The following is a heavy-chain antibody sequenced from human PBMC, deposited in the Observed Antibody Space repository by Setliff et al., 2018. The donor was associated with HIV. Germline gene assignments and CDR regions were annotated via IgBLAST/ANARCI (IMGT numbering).Heavy chain of an antibody. V-gene: IGHV4-31*03. Sequence: NPSETLSLTCSVSGGSITTDGYYWSCIRHHPRKGLEWIGYIYHTGKTNYNPSLASRLVMSLDPSKNQFSLKLNSMTAADTAMYYCAGGRYFRDIRDSRFDFWGQGMLVTVSS. D-gene: IGHD3-9*01. CDR2: IYHTGKT. CDR1: GGSITTDGYY. J-gene: IGHJ4*02. CDR3: AGGRYFRDIRDSRFDF.